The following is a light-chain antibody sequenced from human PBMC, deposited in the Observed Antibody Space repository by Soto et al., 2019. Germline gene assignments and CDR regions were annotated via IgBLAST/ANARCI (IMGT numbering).Light chain of an antibody. Sequence: ELVMTQAPATLSLSPGERATLSCRASQSVSSYLAWYQQKPGQAPRLLIYGISTRATGIPARFSGSGSGTDFTLTISGLEPEDFAVYYCQQRSNWPTFGQGTRLEIK. V-gene: IGKV3-11*01. CDR3: QQRSNWPT. J-gene: IGKJ5*01. CDR1: QSVSSY. CDR2: GIS.